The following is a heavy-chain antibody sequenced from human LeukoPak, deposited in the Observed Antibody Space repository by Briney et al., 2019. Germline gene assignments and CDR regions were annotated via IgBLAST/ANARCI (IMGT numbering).Heavy chain of an antibody. CDR2: VSFDGRSE. CDR3: AKEGRSLQTY. CDR1: GFIFSKYA. D-gene: IGHD5-24*01. Sequence: PGGSLRLSCAASGFIFSKYALYWVRQAPGKGLEWVAVVSFDGRSEYYADSVKGRFTISRDNAKNSLYLQMNSLRVEDTAVYYCAKEGRSLQTYWGQGTLVTVSS. V-gene: IGHV3-30*04. J-gene: IGHJ4*02.